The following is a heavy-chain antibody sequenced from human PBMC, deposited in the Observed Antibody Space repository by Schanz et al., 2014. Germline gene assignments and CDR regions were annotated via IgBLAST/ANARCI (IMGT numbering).Heavy chain of an antibody. V-gene: IGHV3-7*01. CDR2: IKQDGSEK. D-gene: IGHD6-19*01. CDR1: GFNFRNYW. CDR3: ARDHQWLARYYMDV. Sequence: EGQLVESGGGLVQPGGSLRLSCVVSGFNFRNYWMSWVRQAPGKGLEWVANIKQDGSEKYYVDSVKGRFTISRDNAKKSLYLRMNSLRAEDTAVYYCARDHQWLARYYMDVWGKGTTVTVSS. J-gene: IGHJ6*03.